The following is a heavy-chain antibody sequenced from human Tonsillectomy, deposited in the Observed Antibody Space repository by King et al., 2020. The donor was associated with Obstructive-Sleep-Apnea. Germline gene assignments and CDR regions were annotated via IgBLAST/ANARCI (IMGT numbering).Heavy chain of an antibody. J-gene: IGHJ4*02. D-gene: IGHD2-15*01. V-gene: IGHV3-21*01. CDR3: APDLKAVVAATAVDY. Sequence: VQLVQSGGGLVKPGGSLRLSCAASGFTFSSYSMNWVRQAPGKGLEWVSSISSSSSYIYYADSVKGRFTISRDNAKNSLYLQMNSLRAEDTAVYYCAPDLKAVVAATAVDYWGQGTLVTVSS. CDR2: ISSSSSYI. CDR1: GFTFSSYS.